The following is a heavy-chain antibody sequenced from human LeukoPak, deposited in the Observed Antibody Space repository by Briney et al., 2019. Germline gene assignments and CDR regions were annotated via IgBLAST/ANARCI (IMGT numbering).Heavy chain of an antibody. V-gene: IGHV3-21*01. D-gene: IGHD3-3*01. Sequence: PGGSLRLSCAASGFTFSSYNMNWVRQAPGKGLEWVSSIISSSTYIYYADSVKGRFTISRDNAKNSLYLQMNSLRAEDTAVYYCARAGYDFWTFGYWGQGTLVTVSS. J-gene: IGHJ4*02. CDR1: GFTFSSYN. CDR2: IISSSTYI. CDR3: ARAGYDFWTFGY.